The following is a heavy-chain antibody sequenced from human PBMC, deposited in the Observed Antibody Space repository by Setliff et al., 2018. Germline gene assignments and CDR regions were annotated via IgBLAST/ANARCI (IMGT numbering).Heavy chain of an antibody. J-gene: IGHJ4*02. CDR2: IIGSGIST. Sequence: LRLSCAASGFSFSSYAMSWVRQAPGKGLEWVSTIIGSGISTYYADSVQGRVTISRDNHKNSLSLQMNNLRTEDAAVYYCFGAGTCSYWGQGTLVTVS. CDR3: FGAGTCSY. CDR1: GFSFSSYA. V-gene: IGHV3-23*01. D-gene: IGHD3-10*01.